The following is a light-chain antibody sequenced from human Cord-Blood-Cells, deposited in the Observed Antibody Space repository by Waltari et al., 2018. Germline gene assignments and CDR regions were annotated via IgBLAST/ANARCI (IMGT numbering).Light chain of an antibody. CDR3: CSYAGSYTFVV. CDR2: DVS. CDR1: SSDVGGYNY. J-gene: IGLJ2*01. Sequence: QSALTQPRSVSGSPGQSVTISCTGTSSDVGGYNYVPWYQHHPGKATKLMIYDVSKRPSGVPDRFSGSKSGNTASLTISGLQAEDEADYYCCSYAGSYTFVVFGGGTKLTVL. V-gene: IGLV2-11*01.